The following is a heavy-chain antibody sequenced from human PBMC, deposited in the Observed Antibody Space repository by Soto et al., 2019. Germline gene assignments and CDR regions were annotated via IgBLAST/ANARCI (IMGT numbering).Heavy chain of an antibody. CDR3: AKAYDYVWGSYRYTDY. D-gene: IGHD3-16*02. Sequence: PGGSLRLSCAASGFTFSSYAMSWVRQAPGKGLEWVSAISGSGGSTYYADSVKGRFTISRDNSKNTLYLQMNSLRAEDTAVYYCAKAYDYVWGSYRYTDYRGQGTLVTVSS. J-gene: IGHJ4*02. CDR1: GFTFSSYA. V-gene: IGHV3-23*01. CDR2: ISGSGGST.